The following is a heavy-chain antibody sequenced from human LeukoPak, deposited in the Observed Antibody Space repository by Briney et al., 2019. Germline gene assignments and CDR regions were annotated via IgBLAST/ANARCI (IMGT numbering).Heavy chain of an antibody. CDR2: IYYSGST. J-gene: IGHJ3*02. CDR1: GVSISSGDYY. V-gene: IGHV4-30-4*01. CDR3: AREATQATVITNSDAFDI. D-gene: IGHD4-17*01. Sequence: SETLSLTCTVSGVSISSGDYYWSWIRQPPGKGLEWIGYIYYSGSTYYNPSLKSRVTISVDTSKNQFSLKLSSVTAADTAVYYCAREATQATVITNSDAFDIWGQGTMVTVSS.